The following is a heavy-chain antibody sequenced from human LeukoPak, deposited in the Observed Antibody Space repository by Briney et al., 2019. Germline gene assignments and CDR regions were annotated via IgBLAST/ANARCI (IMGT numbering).Heavy chain of an antibody. CDR2: ISSTSSII. CDR1: GFTFSGYS. CDR3: VRESSYAFNI. V-gene: IGHV3-48*02. J-gene: IGHJ3*02. Sequence: QPGGSLRLSCGASGFTFSGYSMNWVRQAPGKGLEWASYISSTSSIISYVGSVRGRFTISRDNAKNSLYLQMNSLRDEDTAVYYCVRESSYAFNIWGQGTMVTVSS.